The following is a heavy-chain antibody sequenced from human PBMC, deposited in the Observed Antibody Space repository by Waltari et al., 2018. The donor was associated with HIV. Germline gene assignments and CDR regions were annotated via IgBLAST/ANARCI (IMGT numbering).Heavy chain of an antibody. J-gene: IGHJ4*02. CDR3: VRQFGDQ. CDR2: VYPADSDT. CDR1: GYSFTNYW. V-gene: IGHV5-51*01. Sequence: EVQLVQSGAEVNKSGESLQISGQGSGYSFTNYWIGWVRQMPGKGLEWMGIVYPADSDTRYSPSFQGQVTISADKSINTAYLQWSSLKASDSAIYYCVRQFGDQWGQGSLVTVSS. D-gene: IGHD3-16*01.